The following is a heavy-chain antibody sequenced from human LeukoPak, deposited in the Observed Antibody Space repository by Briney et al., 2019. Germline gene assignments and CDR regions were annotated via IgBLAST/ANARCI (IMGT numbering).Heavy chain of an antibody. CDR3: ARWGLGDFDY. CDR2: IKQDGSEK. J-gene: IGHJ4*02. CDR1: GFTFGDYA. Sequence: GGSLRLSCTASGFTFGDYAMSWFRQAPGKGLEWVANIKQDGSEKYYVDSVKGRFTISRDNAKNSLYLQMNSLRAEDTAVYYCARWGLGDFDYWGQGTLVTVSS. V-gene: IGHV3-7*01. D-gene: IGHD2-21*01.